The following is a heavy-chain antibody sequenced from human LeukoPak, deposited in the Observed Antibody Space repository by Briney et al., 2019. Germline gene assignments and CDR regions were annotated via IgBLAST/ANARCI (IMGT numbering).Heavy chain of an antibody. Sequence: SETPSLTCTVSGGSISSYYWSWIRQPPGKGLEWIGYIYYSGSTNYNPSLKSRVTISVDTSKNQFSLKLSSVTAADTAAYYCARVPLEVEMATDGYFDEWGQGTLVTVSS. CDR3: ARVPLEVEMATDGYFDE. CDR2: IYYSGST. D-gene: IGHD5-24*01. V-gene: IGHV4-59*01. CDR1: GGSISSYY. J-gene: IGHJ4*02.